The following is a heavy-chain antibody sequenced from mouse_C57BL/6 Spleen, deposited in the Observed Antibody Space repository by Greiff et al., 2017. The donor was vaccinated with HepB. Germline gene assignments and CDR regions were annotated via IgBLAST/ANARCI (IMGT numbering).Heavy chain of an antibody. Sequence: QVQLKESGPGLVQPSQSLSITCTVSGFSLTSYGVHWVRQSPGKGLEWLGVIWSGGSTDYNAAFISRLSISKDNSKSQVFFKMNSLQADDTAIYYCARKGGTTVVADAMDYWGQGTSVTVSS. V-gene: IGHV2-2*01. D-gene: IGHD1-1*01. CDR3: ARKGGTTVVADAMDY. CDR2: IWSGGST. CDR1: GFSLTSYG. J-gene: IGHJ4*01.